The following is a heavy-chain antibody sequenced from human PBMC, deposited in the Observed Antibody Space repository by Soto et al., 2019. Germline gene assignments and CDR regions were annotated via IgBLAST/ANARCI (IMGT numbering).Heavy chain of an antibody. CDR3: ASLYRGLTVTRTEVFDY. CDR1: GFTFSSYA. CDR2: IYRGGGT. Sequence: EVQLLESGGGLVQPGGSLRLSCAASGFTFSSYAMSWVRQAPGKGLEWVSVIYRGGGTYYADSVKGRFTISRDNSKNTVYLQMNSLRAEDTAVYYCASLYRGLTVTRTEVFDYWGQGTLVTVSS. V-gene: IGHV3-23*03. D-gene: IGHD4-4*01. J-gene: IGHJ4*02.